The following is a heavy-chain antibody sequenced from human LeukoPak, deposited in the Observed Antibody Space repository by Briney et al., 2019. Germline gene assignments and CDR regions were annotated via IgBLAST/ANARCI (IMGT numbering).Heavy chain of an antibody. V-gene: IGHV1-69*05. Sequence: ASVKLSCKASGGTFSSYAIGWVRQAPGQRLKWMGGIIPIFGTANYTQKFQGRVTITTDESTRTAYMELSRPGSEDTAVYYCARFTPGSWTGGWFAPWGQGRLVTVSS. CDR2: IIPIFGTA. CDR1: GGTFSSYA. D-gene: IGHD6-13*01. J-gene: IGHJ5*02. CDR3: ARFTPGSWTGGWFAP.